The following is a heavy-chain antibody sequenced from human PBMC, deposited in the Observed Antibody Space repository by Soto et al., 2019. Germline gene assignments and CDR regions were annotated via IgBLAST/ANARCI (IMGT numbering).Heavy chain of an antibody. V-gene: IGHV1-2*04. CDR3: ARVRSDAYYYYYYMDV. Sequence: ASVKVSCKASGYTFTGYYMHWVRQAPGQGLEWMGWINPNSGGTNYAQKFQGWVTMTRDTSKNQFSLKLSSVTAADTAVYYCARVRSDAYYYYYYMDVWGKGTTVTVSS. J-gene: IGHJ6*03. CDR2: INPNSGGT. CDR1: GYTFTGYY. D-gene: IGHD2-15*01.